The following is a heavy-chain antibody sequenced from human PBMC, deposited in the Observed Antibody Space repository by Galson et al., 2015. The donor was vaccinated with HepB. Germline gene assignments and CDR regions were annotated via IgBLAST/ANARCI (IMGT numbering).Heavy chain of an antibody. J-gene: IGHJ4*02. Sequence: SLRLSCAASGFTFSGSGIHWVRLASGKGLEWVGRIRNRANNYATAYAASVRGRFTVSRDDSKNTAYLQMNSLRADDTAVYYCSFWSGYSFLTFWGQGTLVPVSS. CDR2: IRNRANNYAT. CDR1: GFTFSGSG. V-gene: IGHV3-73*01. CDR3: SFWSGYSFLTF. D-gene: IGHD5-18*01.